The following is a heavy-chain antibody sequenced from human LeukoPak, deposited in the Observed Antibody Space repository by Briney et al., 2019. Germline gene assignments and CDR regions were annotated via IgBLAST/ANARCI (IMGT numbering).Heavy chain of an antibody. CDR3: ARADSSSSGRDY. CDR2: ISTNGGST. D-gene: IGHD6-6*01. J-gene: IGHJ4*02. CDR1: GFTFSRYA. Sequence: GGSLRLSCVASGFTFSRYAMSWVRQPPGKGLEWVSVISTNGGSTHDAGSVKGRFTISRDNAKNSLYLQMNSLRAEDTAVYYCARADSSSSGRDYWGQGTLVTVSS. V-gene: IGHV3-23*01.